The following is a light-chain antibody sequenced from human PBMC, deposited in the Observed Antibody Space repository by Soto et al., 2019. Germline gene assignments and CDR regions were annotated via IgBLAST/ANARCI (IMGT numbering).Light chain of an antibody. V-gene: IGLV2-14*01. Sequence: QSALTQPASVSGSPGQSITISCTGTSRDVGGYNYVSWHQQHPGKAPKVIITEVSNRPSGVSNRFSGSKSGNTASLTISGLQAEDEADYYCSSYISSTFVVFGGGTKLTGL. CDR3: SSYISSTFVV. J-gene: IGLJ2*01. CDR1: SRDVGGYNY. CDR2: EVS.